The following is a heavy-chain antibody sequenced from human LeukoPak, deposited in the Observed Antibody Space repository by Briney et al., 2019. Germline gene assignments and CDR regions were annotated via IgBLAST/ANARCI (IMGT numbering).Heavy chain of an antibody. Sequence: GGSLRLSCVASGFTFSDYGMHWVRQAPGKGLEWVAFTTYDGEKRPYADSVQGRFTISRDNSKNTLYLQMNSLRAEDTAVYYCARDHKGYSYGYRRGYSDYYYMDVWGKGTTVTVSS. D-gene: IGHD5-18*01. CDR2: TTYDGEKR. CDR1: GFTFSDYG. V-gene: IGHV3-30*03. CDR3: ARDHKGYSYGYRRGYSDYYYMDV. J-gene: IGHJ6*03.